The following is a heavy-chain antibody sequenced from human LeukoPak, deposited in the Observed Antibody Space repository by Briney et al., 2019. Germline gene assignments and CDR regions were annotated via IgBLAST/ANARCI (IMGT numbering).Heavy chain of an antibody. CDR3: ASDGGRSNLAVL. V-gene: IGHV4-4*07. J-gene: IGHJ4*02. D-gene: IGHD6-19*01. Sequence: NPSETLSLTRTVSGGSIGSYYWSWMRQFAGNGLEWIGRIYNSGTTHYNPSLKSRVTISVDTSKNQISLKLTSGTAADTAVYYCASDGGRSNLAVLWGQGTLVTVSS. CDR2: IYNSGTT. CDR1: GGSIGSYY.